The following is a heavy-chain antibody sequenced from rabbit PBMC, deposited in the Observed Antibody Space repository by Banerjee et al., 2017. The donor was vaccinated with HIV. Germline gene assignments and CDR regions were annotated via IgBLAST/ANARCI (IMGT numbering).Heavy chain of an antibody. J-gene: IGHJ4*01. Sequence: QEQLEESGGDLVKPEGSLTLTCTASGFSFSSSYWICWVRQAPGKGLELIACIYNGDGITSYANWVNGRFTTSRSTSLNPVTLQMTSLTAADTATYFCTRDLAGVIVWNFNFWSPGTLVTVS. CDR3: TRDLAGVIVWNFNF. CDR2: IYNGDGIT. CDR1: GFSFSSSYW. V-gene: IGHV1S47*01. D-gene: IGHD4-1*01.